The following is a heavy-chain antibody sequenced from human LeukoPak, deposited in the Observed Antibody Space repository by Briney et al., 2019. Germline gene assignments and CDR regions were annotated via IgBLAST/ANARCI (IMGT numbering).Heavy chain of an antibody. D-gene: IGHD2-2*01. Sequence: GASVKVSCKASGYTFTSYGISWVRQAPGQGLEWMGWISAYNGNTNYAQKLQGRVTMTTDTSTSTAYMELRSLRSDDTAVYYCARVSSSTSWIKNYYYYMDVWGKGTTVTVSS. V-gene: IGHV1-18*01. CDR2: ISAYNGNT. J-gene: IGHJ6*03. CDR1: GYTFTSYG. CDR3: ARVSSSTSWIKNYYYYMDV.